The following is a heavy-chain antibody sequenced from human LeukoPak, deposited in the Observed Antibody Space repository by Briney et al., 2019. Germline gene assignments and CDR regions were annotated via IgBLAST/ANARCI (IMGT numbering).Heavy chain of an antibody. Sequence: GGSLRLSCAASGFTFSSYGMSWVRQAPGKGLEWVSAISGSGGSTYYADSVKGRFTISRDNAKNSLYLQMNSLRAEDTAVYYCARDASVVVTDYFDYWGQGTLVTVSS. J-gene: IGHJ4*02. CDR3: ARDASVVVTDYFDY. CDR1: GFTFSSYG. D-gene: IGHD2-21*02. V-gene: IGHV3-23*01. CDR2: ISGSGGST.